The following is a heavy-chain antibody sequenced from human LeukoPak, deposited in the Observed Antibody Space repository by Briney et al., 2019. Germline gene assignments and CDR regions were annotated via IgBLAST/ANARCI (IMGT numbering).Heavy chain of an antibody. CDR3: ARGYYGPFYYYYYMDV. V-gene: IGHV3-74*01. Sequence: GGSLRLSCAASGFTFSSYWMHWVRQAPGKGLVWVSRINSDGSSTSYADSVKGRFTISRDNAKNTLYLQMNSLRAEDTAVYYCARGYYGPFYYYYYMDVWGKGTTVTISS. CDR1: GFTFSSYW. J-gene: IGHJ6*03. D-gene: IGHD3-10*01. CDR2: INSDGSST.